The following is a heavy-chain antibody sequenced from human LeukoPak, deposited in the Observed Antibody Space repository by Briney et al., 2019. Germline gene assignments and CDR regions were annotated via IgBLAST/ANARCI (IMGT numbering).Heavy chain of an antibody. CDR3: ARVRVTTFLDY. V-gene: IGHV1-46*01. Sequence: ASVKVSCKASGYTFTGYYMHWVRQAPGQGLEWMGIINPSGGSTSYAQKFQGRVTMTRDTSTSTVYMELSSLRSEDTAVYYCARVRVTTFLDYWGQGTLVTVSS. D-gene: IGHD4-17*01. CDR1: GYTFTGYY. J-gene: IGHJ4*02. CDR2: INPSGGST.